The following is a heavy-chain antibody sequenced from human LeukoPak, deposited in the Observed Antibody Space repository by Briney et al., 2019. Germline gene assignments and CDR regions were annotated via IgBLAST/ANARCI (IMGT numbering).Heavy chain of an antibody. CDR3: ARDLVVVTGLRTRGSFDI. D-gene: IGHD2-21*02. J-gene: IGHJ3*02. CDR1: GYNFTSYY. CDR2: INPSGGTT. Sequence: ASVKVSCKASGYNFTSYYMHWVRQAPGQGLEWMGIINPSGGTTSYAQEFQGRVTVTRDTSTSTVYMELSSLRSEDTAVYYCARDLVVVTGLRTRGSFDIWGQGTMVTVSS. V-gene: IGHV1-46*01.